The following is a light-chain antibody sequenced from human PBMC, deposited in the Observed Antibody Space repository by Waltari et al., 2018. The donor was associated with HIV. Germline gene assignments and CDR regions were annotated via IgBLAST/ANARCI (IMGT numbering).Light chain of an antibody. Sequence: QSALTQPASVSGSPGQSITISCPGTSHDIGSSKYVSWYQHHSGKAPKLIISEVNNRPSGVSNRFSGSKSANTAALTISGLQAEDEGDYFCSSYTTSFTVIFGGGTKLTV. CDR3: SSYTTSFTVI. CDR2: EVN. CDR1: SHDIGSSKY. J-gene: IGLJ2*01. V-gene: IGLV2-14*01.